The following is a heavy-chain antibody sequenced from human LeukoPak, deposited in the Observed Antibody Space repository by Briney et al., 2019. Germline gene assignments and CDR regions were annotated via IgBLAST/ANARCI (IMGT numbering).Heavy chain of an antibody. Sequence: PGGSLRLSCAASGFTFSSYSMNWVRQAPGKGLGWVSSISSSSSYIYYADSVKGRFTISRDNAKNSLYLQMNSLRAEDTAVYYCARATRGYSGYGPSGYYFDYWGQGTLVTVSS. D-gene: IGHD5-12*01. V-gene: IGHV3-21*01. J-gene: IGHJ4*02. CDR1: GFTFSSYS. CDR3: ARATRGYSGYGPSGYYFDY. CDR2: ISSSSSYI.